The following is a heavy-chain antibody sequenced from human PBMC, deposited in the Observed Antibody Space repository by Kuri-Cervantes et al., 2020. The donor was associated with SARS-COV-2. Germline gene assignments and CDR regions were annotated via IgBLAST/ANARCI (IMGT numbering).Heavy chain of an antibody. D-gene: IGHD4/OR15-4a*01. J-gene: IGHJ4*02. CDR3: ARATGAAGYFDY. CDR1: GYTFTSYG. V-gene: IGHV1-18*01. CDR2: IRAYNGNT. Sequence: ASVKVSCKASGYTFTSYGISWVRQAPGQGLEWMGWIRAYNGNTNYAQKLQGRVTTTTDTSTSTAYMELSSLRSEDAAVYYCARATGAAGYFDYWGQGTLVTVSS.